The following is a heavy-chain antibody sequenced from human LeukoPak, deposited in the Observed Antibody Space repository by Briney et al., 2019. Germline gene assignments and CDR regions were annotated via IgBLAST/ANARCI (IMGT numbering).Heavy chain of an antibody. CDR2: IIPFFGTT. CDR3: ARSRQDYYDSSGFAYYFDY. D-gene: IGHD3-22*01. Sequence: SVKVSCKASGGTFSSYAISWVRQAPGQGLEWMGGIIPFFGTTNYAQKFQGRVTIAADESTSTANMELSSLRPEDTAVYYCARSRQDYYDSSGFAYYFDYWGQGTLVTVSS. J-gene: IGHJ4*02. CDR1: GGTFSSYA. V-gene: IGHV1-69*01.